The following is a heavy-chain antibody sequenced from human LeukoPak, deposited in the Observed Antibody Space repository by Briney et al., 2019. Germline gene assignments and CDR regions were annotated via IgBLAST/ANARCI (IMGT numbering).Heavy chain of an antibody. V-gene: IGHV4-4*07. J-gene: IGHJ5*02. D-gene: IGHD6-13*01. CDR2: IYTSGST. CDR1: GGSISSYY. Sequence: PSETLSLTCTVPGGSISSYYWSWIRRPAGKGLEWIGRIYTSGSTNYNPSLKSRVTMSVDTSKNQFSLKLSSVTAADTAVYYCAGGSVGSSSPWFDPWGQGTLVTVSS. CDR3: AGGSVGSSSPWFDP.